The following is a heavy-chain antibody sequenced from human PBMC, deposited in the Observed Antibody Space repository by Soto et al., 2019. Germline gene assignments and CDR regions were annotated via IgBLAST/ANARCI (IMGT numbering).Heavy chain of an antibody. Sequence: SETLSLTCTVSRGSISNDYWTWVRQAPGKGLEWVGFIYYTGSTNYNPSLTSRASISLDTSKNQFSLMLSSVTAADTAVYYCARAGYSFGTGYYFDYWGQGTLVTVSS. V-gene: IGHV4-59*01. J-gene: IGHJ4*02. CDR3: ARAGYSFGTGYYFDY. CDR2: IYYTGST. CDR1: RGSISNDY. D-gene: IGHD5-18*01.